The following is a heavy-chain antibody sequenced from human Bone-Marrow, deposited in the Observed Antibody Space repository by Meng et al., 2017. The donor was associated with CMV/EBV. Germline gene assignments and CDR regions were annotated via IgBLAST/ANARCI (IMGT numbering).Heavy chain of an antibody. V-gene: IGHV3-30*02. CDR3: AKETSSLTGYCSGGSCYSGRYDYYYGMDV. Sequence: LSLTCAASGFTFSSYGMHWVRQAPGKGLEWVAFIRYDGSNKYYADSVKGRFTISRDNSKNTLYLQMNSLRAEDTAGYYCAKETSSLTGYCSGGSCYSGRYDYYYGMDVWGQGTTVTVSS. CDR2: IRYDGSNK. J-gene: IGHJ6*02. CDR1: GFTFSSYG. D-gene: IGHD2-15*01.